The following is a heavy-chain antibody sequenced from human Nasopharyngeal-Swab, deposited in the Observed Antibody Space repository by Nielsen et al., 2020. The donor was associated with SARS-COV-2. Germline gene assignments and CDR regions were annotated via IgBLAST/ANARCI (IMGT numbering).Heavy chain of an antibody. CDR1: GYTFTSYG. CDR2: IIPSFGTT. Sequence: SVKVSCKASGYTFTSYGISWVRQAPGQGLEWMGGIIPSFGTTNYAQKLQGRISITADESTNTLYMALSSLRSEDTAVYYCARDTAGVFYGMDVWGQGTTVTVSS. V-gene: IGHV1-69*13. CDR3: ARDTAGVFYGMDV. D-gene: IGHD3-10*01. J-gene: IGHJ6*02.